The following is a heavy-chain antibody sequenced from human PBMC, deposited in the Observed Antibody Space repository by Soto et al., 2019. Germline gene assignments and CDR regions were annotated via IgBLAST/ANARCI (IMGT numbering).Heavy chain of an antibody. CDR2: ISSSSSYI. V-gene: IGHV3-21*01. Sequence: EVQLVESGGGLVKPGGSLRLSCAASGFTFSSYSMNWVRQAPGKGLEWVSSISSSSSYIYYADSVKGRFTISRDNAKNSLHLQRNSMRAEDTAVCYCARDRGGDLKAFDIWGPCTMVTVSS. CDR3: ARDRGGDLKAFDI. J-gene: IGHJ3*02. D-gene: IGHD3-10*01. CDR1: GFTFSSYS.